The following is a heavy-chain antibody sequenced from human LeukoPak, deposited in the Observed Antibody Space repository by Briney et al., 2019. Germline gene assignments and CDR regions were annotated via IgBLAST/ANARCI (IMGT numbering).Heavy chain of an antibody. D-gene: IGHD6-13*01. CDR2: INHSGST. V-gene: IGHV4-34*01. CDR3: ARGRYLTTGGGAAAGFLDY. Sequence: SETLSLTCAVYGGSFSGYYWSWIRQPPGKGLEWIGDINHSGSTNYNPSLKSRVTISVDTSQKQFSLRLSSVTAADTAVYYCARGRYLTTGGGAAAGFLDYWGQGTLVTVSS. J-gene: IGHJ4*02. CDR1: GGSFSGYY.